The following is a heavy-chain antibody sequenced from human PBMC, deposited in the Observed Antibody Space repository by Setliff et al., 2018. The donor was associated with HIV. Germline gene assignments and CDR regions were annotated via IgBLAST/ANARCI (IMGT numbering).Heavy chain of an antibody. V-gene: IGHV4-59*11. CDR1: GATISRHF. CDR2: IYDSGVT. Sequence: SLTCSVSGATISRHFWSWIRQSPGKGLEWIGTIYDSGVTKYNPSLQTRVRVSVDTSKSHLSLSLTSVTPADTAVYYCTRRQWGTSGYYEFFQQWGQGSLVTV. CDR3: TRRQWGTSGYYEFFQQ. J-gene: IGHJ1*01. D-gene: IGHD3-3*01.